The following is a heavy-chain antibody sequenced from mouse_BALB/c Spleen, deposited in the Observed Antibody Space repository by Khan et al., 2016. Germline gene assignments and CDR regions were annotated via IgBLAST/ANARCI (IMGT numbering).Heavy chain of an antibody. CDR2: INPSSGYT. D-gene: IGHD1-1*01. J-gene: IGHJ2*03. Sequence: QVRLQQSAAELARPGASVKMSCKASGYTFTTYTMHWVKQRPGQGLEWIGCINPSSGYTEYNQKFEDKTALTADKSSSTAYMQLSSLTSEDSAVYYCARLPWGDYWGQGTSLTVSS. CDR1: GYTFTTYT. V-gene: IGHV1-4*02. CDR3: ARLPWGDY.